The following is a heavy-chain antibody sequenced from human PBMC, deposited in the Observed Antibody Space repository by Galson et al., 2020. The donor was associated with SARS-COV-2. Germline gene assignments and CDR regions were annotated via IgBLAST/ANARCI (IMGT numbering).Heavy chain of an antibody. CDR1: GFTFSSYE. Sequence: GGSLRLSCAASGFTFSSYEMNWVRQAPGKGLEWVSYISSSGSTIYYADSVKGRFTISRDNAKNSLYLQMNSLRTEDTAVYYCARTPYDSSGYYYVSFDYWGQGTLVTVSS. CDR2: ISSSGSTI. J-gene: IGHJ4*02. CDR3: ARTPYDSSGYYYVSFDY. V-gene: IGHV3-48*03. D-gene: IGHD3-22*01.